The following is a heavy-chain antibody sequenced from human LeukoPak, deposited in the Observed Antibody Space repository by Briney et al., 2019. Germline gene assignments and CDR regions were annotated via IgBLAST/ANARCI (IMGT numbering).Heavy chain of an antibody. CDR1: GFTFSSYS. D-gene: IGHD3-22*01. V-gene: IGHV3-48*04. Sequence: QSGGSLRLSCAASGFTFSSYSMNWVRQAPGKGLEWVSYISSSSSTIYYADSVKGRFTISRDNAKNSPYLQMNSLRAEDTAVYYCATRSGYYLPNDAFDIWGQGTMVTVSS. J-gene: IGHJ3*02. CDR3: ATRSGYYLPNDAFDI. CDR2: ISSSSSTI.